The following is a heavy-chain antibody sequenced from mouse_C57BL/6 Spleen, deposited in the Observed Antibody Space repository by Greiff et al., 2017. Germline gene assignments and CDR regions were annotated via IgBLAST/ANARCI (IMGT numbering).Heavy chain of an antibody. D-gene: IGHD1-1*01. V-gene: IGHV1-7*01. J-gene: IGHJ2*01. CDR3: ARSHYGSSYDFDY. CDR1: GYTFTSYW. CDR2: INPSSGYT. Sequence: QVQLQQSGAELAKPGASVKLSCKASGYTFTSYWMHWVKQRPGQGLEWIGYINPSSGYTKYNQKFKDKATLTADKSSSTAYMQLRSLTYEDSAVYYCARSHYGSSYDFDYWGQGTTLTVSS.